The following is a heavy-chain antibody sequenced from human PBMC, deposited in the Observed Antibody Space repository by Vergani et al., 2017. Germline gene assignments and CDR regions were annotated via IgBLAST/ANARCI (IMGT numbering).Heavy chain of an antibody. J-gene: IGHJ6*04. Sequence: EVQLLESGGGLVQPGGSLRLSCAASGFTFSSYAMSWVRQAPGKGLEWVSAISGSGGSTYYADSVKGRLTISRDNSKNTLYLQMNSLRAEDTAVYYCAKTIFGVVKGKTEDVWGKGTTVTVSS. CDR3: AKTIFGVVKGKTEDV. CDR2: ISGSGGST. V-gene: IGHV3-23*01. D-gene: IGHD3-3*01. CDR1: GFTFSSYA.